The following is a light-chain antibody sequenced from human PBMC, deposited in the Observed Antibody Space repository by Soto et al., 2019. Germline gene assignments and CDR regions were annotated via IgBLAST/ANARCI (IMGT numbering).Light chain of an antibody. CDR1: QSISNY. CDR3: QQSFSPLGT. J-gene: IGKJ1*01. CDR2: AAS. Sequence: DIQMTQSPSSLSASVGDRVTITCRASQSISNYLNWYQQKPGKAPKLLIYAASSMQSGVPSRFSGSGSETDFTLTISSLQPDDSATYYCQQSFSPLGTSGQGTKVEV. V-gene: IGKV1-39*01.